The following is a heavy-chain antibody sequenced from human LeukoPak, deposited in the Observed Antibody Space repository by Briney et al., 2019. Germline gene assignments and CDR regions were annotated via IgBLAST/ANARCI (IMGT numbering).Heavy chain of an antibody. Sequence: GRSLRLSCAASGFTFSSYGMHWVRQAPGKGLEWVAVISYDGSNKYYADSVKGRFTISRDNSKNTLYLQMNSLRAEGTAVYYCAKDRVVVVLDAFDIWGQGTMVTVSS. D-gene: IGHD3-22*01. CDR2: ISYDGSNK. CDR1: GFTFSSYG. V-gene: IGHV3-30*18. J-gene: IGHJ3*02. CDR3: AKDRVVVVLDAFDI.